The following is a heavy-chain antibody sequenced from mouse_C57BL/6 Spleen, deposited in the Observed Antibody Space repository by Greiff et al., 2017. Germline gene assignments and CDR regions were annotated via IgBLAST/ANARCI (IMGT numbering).Heavy chain of an antibody. Sequence: QVQLQQSGAELVRPGTSVKVSCKASGYAFTNYLIEWVKQRPGQGLEWIGVIKPGSGGTNYNEKFKGKATLTADTSSSTAYMQLSSLTSEDSAVYFCSSSEVITTKAMDYWGQGTSVTVSS. J-gene: IGHJ4*01. CDR2: IKPGSGGT. CDR3: SSSEVITTKAMDY. CDR1: GYAFTNYL. V-gene: IGHV1-54*01. D-gene: IGHD1-1*01.